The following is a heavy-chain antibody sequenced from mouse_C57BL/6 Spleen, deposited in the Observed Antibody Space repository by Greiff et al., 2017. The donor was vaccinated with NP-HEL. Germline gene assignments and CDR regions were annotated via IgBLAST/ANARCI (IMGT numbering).Heavy chain of an antibody. CDR2: IDPETGGT. J-gene: IGHJ1*03. CDR1: GYTFTDYE. Sequence: VQLQQSGAELVRPGASVTLSCKASGYTFTDYEMHWVKQTPVHGLEWIGAIDPETGGTAYNQKFKGKAILTADKSSNTAYMERRSLTSEDSAVYYCTKDYGHWYFDVWGTGTTVTVSS. CDR3: TKDYGHWYFDV. V-gene: IGHV1-15*01. D-gene: IGHD1-1*01.